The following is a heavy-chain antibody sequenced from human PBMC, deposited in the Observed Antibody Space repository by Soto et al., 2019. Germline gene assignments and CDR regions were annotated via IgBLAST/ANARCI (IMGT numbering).Heavy chain of an antibody. J-gene: IGHJ6*02. CDR3: ARGDRGGSGSPASYYYSGLDV. V-gene: IGHV3-23*01. CDR1: GFTFSSYA. D-gene: IGHD3-10*01. CDR2: VSAGGDMT. Sequence: DVHLLESGGHLVQPGGSLRLSCAASGFTFSSYAMSWARQAPGKGLEWVSSVSAGGDMTYYSDSVKGRFTISRDNSNNALFLQMNSLRIEDTALYYCARGDRGGSGSPASYYYSGLDVWGQGTTVTVS.